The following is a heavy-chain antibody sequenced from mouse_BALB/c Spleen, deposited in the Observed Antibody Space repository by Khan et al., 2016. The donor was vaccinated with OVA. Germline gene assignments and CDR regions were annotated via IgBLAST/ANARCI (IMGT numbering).Heavy chain of an antibody. Sequence: VRLQQSGPELVKPGASVKMSCTASGYTFTSSVIHWVRQKYGQGLDWIGYIYPFNDGTKYNEKFEGKATLTSDKSSSTAYMELSSLTSEDSAVXFCARYYRYDVYFVSWGQGTSLTVSS. V-gene: IGHV1S136*01. CDR1: GYTFTSSV. D-gene: IGHD2-14*01. CDR2: IYPFNDGT. CDR3: ARYYRYDVYFVS. J-gene: IGHJ2*02.